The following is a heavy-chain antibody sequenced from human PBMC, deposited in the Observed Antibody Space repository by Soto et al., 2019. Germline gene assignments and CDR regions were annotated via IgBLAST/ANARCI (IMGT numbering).Heavy chain of an antibody. J-gene: IGHJ5*02. V-gene: IGHV1-3*01. D-gene: IGHD3-3*01. CDR2: INAGNGNT. CDR3: AREGVDFWSGFYNWLDP. Sequence: ASVKVSCKASGYTFTSYAMHWVRQAPGQRLEWMGWINAGNGNTKYSQKFQGRVTITRDTSASTAYMELSSLRSEDTAVYYRAREGVDFWSGFYNWLDPWGQGTLVTVSS. CDR1: GYTFTSYA.